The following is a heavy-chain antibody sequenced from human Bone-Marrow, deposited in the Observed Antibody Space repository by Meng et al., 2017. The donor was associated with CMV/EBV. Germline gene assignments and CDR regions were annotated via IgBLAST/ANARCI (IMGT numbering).Heavy chain of an antibody. D-gene: IGHD2-15*01. V-gene: IGHV3-43D*03. CDR3: AKLVGNFDY. CDR1: GFTFDDYA. CDR2: ISWDGGST. J-gene: IGHJ4*02. Sequence: GESLKISCAASGFTFDDYAMHWVRQAPGKGLEWVSLISWDGGSTYYADSVKGRFTISRDNAKNSLYLQMNSLRAEDTAVYYSAKLVGNFDYWGQGTLVTVSS.